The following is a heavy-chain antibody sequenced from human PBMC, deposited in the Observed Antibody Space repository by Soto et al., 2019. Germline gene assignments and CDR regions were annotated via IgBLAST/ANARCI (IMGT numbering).Heavy chain of an antibody. CDR1: GYTFTSYG. CDR2: ISAYNGNT. J-gene: IGHJ4*02. Sequence: ASVKVSCKASGYTFTSYGISWVRQAPGQGLEWMGWISAYNGNTNYAQKLQGRVTMTTDTSTSTAYMELRSLRSDDTAVYYCARGGTYRYYDMLTDYYYWGQRTPVTIS. V-gene: IGHV1-18*01. D-gene: IGHD3-9*01. CDR3: ARGGTYRYYDMLTDYYY.